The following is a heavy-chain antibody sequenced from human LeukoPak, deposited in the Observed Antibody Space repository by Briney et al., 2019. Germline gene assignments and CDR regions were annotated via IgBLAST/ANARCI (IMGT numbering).Heavy chain of an antibody. J-gene: IGHJ4*02. D-gene: IGHD2/OR15-2a*01. CDR1: GYTFTNSY. Sequence: ASVKVSCKASGYTFTNSYMHWVRQAPGQGLEWMGIINPSGGSTNYAQKFQGRVTMTRDTSTSTVYMELSSLRSEDTAVYFCAKDGRYCITNTCYQYFDYWGQGTLVTVSS. CDR3: AKDGRYCITNTCYQYFDY. V-gene: IGHV1-46*01. CDR2: INPSGGST.